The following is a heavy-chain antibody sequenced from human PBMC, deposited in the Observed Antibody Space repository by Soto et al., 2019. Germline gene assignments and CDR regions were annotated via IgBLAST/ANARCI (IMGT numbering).Heavy chain of an antibody. CDR1: GYTFTSYG. J-gene: IGHJ4*02. D-gene: IGHD6-19*01. CDR2: IRAYNGYT. CDR3: ARASDGYRSGWYVGYFDF. Sequence: QVQLVQSGAEVRKPGASVKVSCKASGYTFTSYGISWVRQAPGQGLEWVGWIRAYNGYTNYAQKFQGRVTVPTDTSTSTTYMELRSLISDDTAVYYCARASDGYRSGWYVGYFDFWGQGTLVTVSS. V-gene: IGHV1-18*04.